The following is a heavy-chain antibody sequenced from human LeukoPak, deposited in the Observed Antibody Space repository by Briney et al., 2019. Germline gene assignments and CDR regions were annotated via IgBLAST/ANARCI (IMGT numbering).Heavy chain of an antibody. CDR1: GFTFSSYW. CDR2: IKQDGSEK. Sequence: PGGSPRLSCAASGFTFSSYWMSWVRQAPGKGLEWVANIKQDGSEKYYVDSVKGRFTISRDNAKNSLYLQINSLRAEDTAVYYCARGSIAQVPLYYYYYYMDVWGKGTTVTVSS. D-gene: IGHD6-6*01. V-gene: IGHV3-7*04. CDR3: ARGSIAQVPLYYYYYYMDV. J-gene: IGHJ6*03.